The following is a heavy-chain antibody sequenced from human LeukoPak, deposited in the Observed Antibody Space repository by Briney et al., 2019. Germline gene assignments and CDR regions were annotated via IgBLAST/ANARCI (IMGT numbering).Heavy chain of an antibody. Sequence: GGSLRLSCAASGFTFSSYSMNWVRQAPGKGLEWVSSISSSSSYIYYADSVKGRFTISRDNAKNSLYLQMNSLRAEDTAVYYCARGQQDYDFWSGYPYYFDYWGQGTLVTVSS. J-gene: IGHJ4*02. D-gene: IGHD3-3*01. CDR2: ISSSSSYI. CDR1: GFTFSSYS. CDR3: ARGQQDYDFWSGYPYYFDY. V-gene: IGHV3-21*01.